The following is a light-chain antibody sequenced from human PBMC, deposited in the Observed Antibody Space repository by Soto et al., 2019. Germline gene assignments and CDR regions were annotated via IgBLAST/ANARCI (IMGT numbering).Light chain of an antibody. CDR2: DAS. J-gene: IGKJ5*01. V-gene: IGKV3-11*01. CDR3: QQRSDSIT. Sequence: EIVLTQSPDTLSLSPWEREKMCCWASHSVTTHLAWFQQRPGQTPRLLIYDASTRAPGIPARFSGRGSGADFTLTISSLEPEDFAVYYCQQRSDSITFGQGTRLEIK. CDR1: HSVTTH.